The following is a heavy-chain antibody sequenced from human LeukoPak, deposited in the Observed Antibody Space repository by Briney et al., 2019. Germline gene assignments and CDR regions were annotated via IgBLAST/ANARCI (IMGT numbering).Heavy chain of an antibody. CDR1: GGSISSSSYY. D-gene: IGHD3-3*01. CDR3: ARHTIFGVVKDFFDI. CDR2: MYHSGST. Sequence: PSETLSLTCTVSGGSISSSSYYWGWIRQPPEKGLEWIGSMYHSGSTNYNPSLKSRVTISVDTSKNQFSLKLSSVTAADTAVYYCARHTIFGVVKDFFDIWGQGTMVTVSS. V-gene: IGHV4-39*01. J-gene: IGHJ3*02.